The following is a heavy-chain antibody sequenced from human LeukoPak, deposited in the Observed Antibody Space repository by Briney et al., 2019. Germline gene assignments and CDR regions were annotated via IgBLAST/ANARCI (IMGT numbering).Heavy chain of an antibody. Sequence: GGSLRLSCAASGFTFSRFGMHWVRQAPGKGLEWEAVIWFDGSSTYYADSVKGRFTISRDNSKNMLYLQMNSLGVEDTGVYFCARDSAPYCGGDCYFDYWGHGTLVTVSS. CDR1: GFTFSRFG. D-gene: IGHD2-21*02. V-gene: IGHV3-33*01. CDR2: IWFDGSST. J-gene: IGHJ4*01. CDR3: ARDSAPYCGGDCYFDY.